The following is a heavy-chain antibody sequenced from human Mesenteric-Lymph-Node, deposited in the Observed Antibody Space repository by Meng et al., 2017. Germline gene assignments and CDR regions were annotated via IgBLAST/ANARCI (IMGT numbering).Heavy chain of an antibody. V-gene: IGHV4-61*02. Sequence: SETLSLTCTVSGGSISSGSYYWSWIRQPAGKGLEWIGRIYTSGSTNYNPSLKSRVTISVDTSKNQFSLKLSSVTAADTAVYYCARPSIAVPTADYWGQGTLVTVSS. CDR2: IYTSGST. D-gene: IGHD6-6*01. CDR1: GGSISSGSYY. J-gene: IGHJ4*02. CDR3: ARPSIAVPTADY.